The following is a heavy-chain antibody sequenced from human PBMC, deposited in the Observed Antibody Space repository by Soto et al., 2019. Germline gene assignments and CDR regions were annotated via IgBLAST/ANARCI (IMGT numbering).Heavy chain of an antibody. V-gene: IGHV1-2*02. CDR2: INPNTGVT. Sequence: QVQLVQSGAEVRKPGASVKVSCKASGYSFTGYFIHWVRQAPGQGLEWMGWINPNTGVTTYAQRFKGRVTMTRDTSITTAYVDLTSLTSDDTAVYYCAREGPDPWFDPWGQGTLVTVSS. CDR3: AREGPDPWFDP. J-gene: IGHJ5*02. CDR1: GYSFTGYF.